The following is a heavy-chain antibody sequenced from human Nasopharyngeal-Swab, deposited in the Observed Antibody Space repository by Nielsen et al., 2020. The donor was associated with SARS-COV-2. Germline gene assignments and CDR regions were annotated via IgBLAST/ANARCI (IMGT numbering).Heavy chain of an antibody. CDR1: GGTLSSYA. D-gene: IGHD6-19*01. CDR3: ARDLWLETDYYYLGMDV. J-gene: IGHJ6*02. V-gene: IGHV1-69*04. Sequence: SVKVYCKGSGGTLSSYAITWVRQAPGQGLEWMGRIIPILDIGRYAQKFQGRVTITADKSTNTAYMELSSLTSEDTAVYYCARDLWLETDYYYLGMDVWGQGTTVTVSS. CDR2: IIPILDIG.